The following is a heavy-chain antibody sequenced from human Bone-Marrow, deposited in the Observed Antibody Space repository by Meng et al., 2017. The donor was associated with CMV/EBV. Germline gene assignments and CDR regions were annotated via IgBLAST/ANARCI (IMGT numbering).Heavy chain of an antibody. Sequence: SVKVSCKSSGGTLSSYAISWVRQAPGQGLEWMGGIIPILGIANYAQKFQGRVTITADKSTSTAYMELSSLRSEDTAVYYCARPDYGGKWPVVSAEVDYYGMDVWGQGTTVTVSS. CDR1: GGTLSSYA. D-gene: IGHD4-23*01. CDR2: IIPILGIA. J-gene: IGHJ6*02. CDR3: ARPDYGGKWPVVSAEVDYYGMDV. V-gene: IGHV1-69*10.